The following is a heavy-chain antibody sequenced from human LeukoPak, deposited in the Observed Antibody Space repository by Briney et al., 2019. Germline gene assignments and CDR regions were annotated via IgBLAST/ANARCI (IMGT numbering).Heavy chain of an antibody. CDR2: IQNDGSNK. V-gene: IGHV3-30*02. Sequence: GGSLRLSCAASGFTFSSYGIHWVRQAPGKGLEWVAFIQNDGSNKFYADSVKGRFTISRDNSKNTLYLQMNSLRSEDTAVYHCTKDEIQGVVGAGPGYWGQGTLVTVSS. CDR1: GFTFSSYG. J-gene: IGHJ4*02. D-gene: IGHD1-26*01. CDR3: TKDEIQGVVGAGPGY.